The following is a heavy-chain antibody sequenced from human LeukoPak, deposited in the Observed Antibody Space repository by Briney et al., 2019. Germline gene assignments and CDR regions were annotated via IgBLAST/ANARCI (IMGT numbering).Heavy chain of an antibody. D-gene: IGHD5-18*01. CDR2: IKEDGGEK. V-gene: IGHV3-7*03. Sequence: GGSLRLSCAASGFTFSSYWMTWVRQAPGKGLEWVANIKEDGGEKYYVDSVKGRFTISRDNAKNSLYLQMNSLRAEDTAVYYCAKEGTGMVFDYWGQGTLVTVSS. CDR1: GFTFSSYW. CDR3: AKEGTGMVFDY. J-gene: IGHJ4*02.